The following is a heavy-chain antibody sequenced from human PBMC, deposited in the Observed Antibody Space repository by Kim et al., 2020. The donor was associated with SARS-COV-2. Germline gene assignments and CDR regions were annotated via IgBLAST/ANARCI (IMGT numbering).Heavy chain of an antibody. Sequence: YTSRRPNYNPSLQSRVAMSVDMSKNQFSLRLSSVTAADTAVYYCASALGHWGQGTLVTVSS. CDR2: YTSRRP. J-gene: IGHJ4*02. D-gene: IGHD3-16*02. CDR3: ASALGH. V-gene: IGHV4-4*07.